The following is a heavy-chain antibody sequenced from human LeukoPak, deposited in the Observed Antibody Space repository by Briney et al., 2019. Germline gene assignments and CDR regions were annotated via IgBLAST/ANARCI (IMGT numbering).Heavy chain of an antibody. J-gene: IGHJ5*02. CDR2: IYYSGST. V-gene: IGHV4-59*01. Sequence: SETLSLTCTVSGGSISSYYWSWIRQPPGKGLEWIGYIYYSGSTNYNPSLKSRVTISVDTSKNQFSLKLSSVTAADTAVYYCARETNIVVVPAAIPENWFDPWGQGTLVTVSS. CDR3: ARETNIVVVPAAIPENWFDP. D-gene: IGHD2-2*01. CDR1: GGSISSYY.